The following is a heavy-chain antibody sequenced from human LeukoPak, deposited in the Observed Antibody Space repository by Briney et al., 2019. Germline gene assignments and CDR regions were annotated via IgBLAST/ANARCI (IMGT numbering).Heavy chain of an antibody. Sequence: ASVTVSCTASGYTFTSYGISWVRQAPGQGLEWMGWISAYNGNTNYAQKLQGRVTMTTDTSTSTAYMELRSLRSDDTAVYYCARDYYDSSGYYYPDAFDIWGQGTMVTVSS. V-gene: IGHV1-18*01. CDR2: ISAYNGNT. CDR1: GYTFTSYG. CDR3: ARDYYDSSGYYYPDAFDI. J-gene: IGHJ3*02. D-gene: IGHD3-22*01.